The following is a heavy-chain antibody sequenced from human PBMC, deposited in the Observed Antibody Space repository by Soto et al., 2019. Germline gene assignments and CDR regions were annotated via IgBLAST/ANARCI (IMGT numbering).Heavy chain of an antibody. D-gene: IGHD6-13*01. CDR1: SGSISSSNW. J-gene: IGHJ6*03. Sequence: QVQLQESGPGLVKPSGTLSLTCAVSSGSISSSNWWSWVRQPPGKGLEWIGEIYHSGSTNHNPSLKSRVTISVDKSKNQFSLKLSSVTAADTAVYYCARAGYSSSWLYYYYMDVWGKGTTVTVSS. V-gene: IGHV4-4*02. CDR2: IYHSGST. CDR3: ARAGYSSSWLYYYYMDV.